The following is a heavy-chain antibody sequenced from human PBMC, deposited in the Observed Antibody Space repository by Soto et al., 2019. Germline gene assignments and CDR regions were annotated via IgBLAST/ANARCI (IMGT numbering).Heavy chain of an antibody. J-gene: IGHJ4*02. D-gene: IGHD3-9*01. CDR2: IWYDGSNK. V-gene: IGHV3-33*01. CDR3: AIESGFYDILTGYHKD. CDR1: GFTFSSYG. Sequence: GGSLRLSCAASGFTFSSYGMHWVRQAPGKGLEWVAVIWYDGSNKYYADSVKGRFTISRDNSKNKLYLQMNSLRAEDTAVYFCAIESGFYDILTGYHKDWGQGSLVTVSS.